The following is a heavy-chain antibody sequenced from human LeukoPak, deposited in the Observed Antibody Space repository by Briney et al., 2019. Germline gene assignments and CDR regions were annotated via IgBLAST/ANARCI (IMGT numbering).Heavy chain of an antibody. CDR2: LWSDGSNK. Sequence: GRSLRLSCTASGFSFSSYGMHWVRQAPGKGLEGVAVLWSDGSNKYYADSVKGRFTISRDNSKNTLYLQMNSLRAEDTAVYYCASTSGAFDIWGQGTMVTVSS. CDR1: GFSFSSYG. J-gene: IGHJ3*02. V-gene: IGHV3-33*03. D-gene: IGHD2-2*01. CDR3: ASTSGAFDI.